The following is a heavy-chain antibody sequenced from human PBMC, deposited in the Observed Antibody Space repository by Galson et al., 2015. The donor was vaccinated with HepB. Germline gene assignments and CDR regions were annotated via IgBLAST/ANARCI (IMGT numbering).Heavy chain of an antibody. V-gene: IGHV3-23*01. J-gene: IGHJ4*02. Sequence: SLRLSCAAYGLNFTNYAMTWVRLAPGKGLEWVSSISGSGNSIYYADSVKGRFTISRDNSKNTLSLHMNRLRAEYTAVYYCARSVPAALWGQGTLVTVSS. CDR2: ISGSGNSI. CDR1: GLNFTNYA. CDR3: ARSVPAAL. D-gene: IGHD2-2*01.